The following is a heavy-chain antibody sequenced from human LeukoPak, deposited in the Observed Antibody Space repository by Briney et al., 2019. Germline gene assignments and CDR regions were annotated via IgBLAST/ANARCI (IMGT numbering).Heavy chain of an antibody. CDR3: ARERRMRGFDY. CDR1: GGSISSYY. CDR2: IYYSGSN. D-gene: IGHD2-15*01. J-gene: IGHJ4*02. V-gene: IGHV4-59*01. Sequence: SETLSLTCTVSGGSISSYYWSWIRQPPGKGLEWIGYIYYSGSNNYNPSLKSRVTISVDTSKNQFSLKLRSVTAADTAVYYCARERRMRGFDYWGQGTLVTVSS.